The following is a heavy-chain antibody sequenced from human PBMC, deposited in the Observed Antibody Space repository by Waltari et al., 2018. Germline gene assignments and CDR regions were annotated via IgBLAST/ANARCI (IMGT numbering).Heavy chain of an antibody. D-gene: IGHD3-3*01. CDR3: ARRGRITIFGVVGGDAFDI. CDR1: GGSISSYY. CDR2: VYSSGST. V-gene: IGHV4-59*01. J-gene: IGHJ3*02. Sequence: QVQLQESGPGLVKPSETLSLTCTVPGGSISSYYWSWVRQPPGKGLEWIGYVYSSGSTNQNPSLKSRVTISVDTSKNQFSLKMSSVTAADTAVYYCARRGRITIFGVVGGDAFDIWGQGTMVTVSS.